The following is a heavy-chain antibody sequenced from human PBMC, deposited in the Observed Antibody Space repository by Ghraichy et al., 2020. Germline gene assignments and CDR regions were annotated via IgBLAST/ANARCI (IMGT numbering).Heavy chain of an antibody. D-gene: IGHD1-26*01. Sequence: GGSLRLSCAASGFPFSSYWMTWVRQAPGKGLEWVANINLDGSEKYYVDSVKGRFTISRDNAKSSLYLQMNSLRADDTAVYFCAGRELADYWGQGTLVTVSS. J-gene: IGHJ4*02. CDR2: INLDGSEK. V-gene: IGHV3-7*01. CDR1: GFPFSSYW. CDR3: AGRELADY.